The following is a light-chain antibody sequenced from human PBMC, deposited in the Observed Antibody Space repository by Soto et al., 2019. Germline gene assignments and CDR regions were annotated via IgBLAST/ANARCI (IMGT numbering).Light chain of an antibody. Sequence: QSALTQPASVSGSPGQSITISCTGASSDVGGYDFVSWYQQHPGKAPKLLIYEVSRRPSSFSNRFSGSKSANTASLTISELQAEDAADYYCLSYSSTSTLYVFGTGTKVTVL. J-gene: IGLJ1*01. CDR2: EVS. CDR3: LSYSSTSTLYV. V-gene: IGLV2-14*01. CDR1: SSDVGGYDF.